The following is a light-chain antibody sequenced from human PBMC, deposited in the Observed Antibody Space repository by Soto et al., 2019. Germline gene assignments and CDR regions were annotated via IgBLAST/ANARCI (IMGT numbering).Light chain of an antibody. V-gene: IGKV1-5*01. CDR2: DAS. CDR1: QSISSW. Sequence: DIQMTQSPSTLSASVKDRVTITCRASQSISSWLAWYQQKPGKAPKLLIYDASSLESGVPSRFSGSGSGTEFTLTISSLQPDDFATYYCQQYNSYPMYTFGQGTKVDIK. CDR3: QQYNSYPMYT. J-gene: IGKJ2*01.